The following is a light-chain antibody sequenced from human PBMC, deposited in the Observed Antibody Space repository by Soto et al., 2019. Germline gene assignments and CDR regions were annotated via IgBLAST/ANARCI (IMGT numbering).Light chain of an antibody. CDR2: IAS. J-gene: IGKJ1*01. CDR3: QQYGTSPWT. V-gene: IGKV3-20*01. Sequence: EIALTQSPGTLSLFPGERATLSCRATQSVNSDYLAWYQQKPGQAPRLLIYIASRRATGIPDRFSGSGSGTDFTLTINRLEPEDFAVYYCQQYGTSPWTFGQGTKVETK. CDR1: QSVNSDY.